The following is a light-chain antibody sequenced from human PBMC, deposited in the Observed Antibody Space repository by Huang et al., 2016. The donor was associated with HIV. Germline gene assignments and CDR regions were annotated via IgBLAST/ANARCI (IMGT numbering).Light chain of an antibody. J-gene: IGKJ4*01. CDR3: QQYNNWPPLLT. Sequence: IVLTQSPATLSLSPGERAALSCRATQSINNNLAWYQRKRVQSPRLLIDVASTRATGIPARVRGSGSGTEFTLTISSLQSEDFAVYYCQQYNNWPPLLTFGGGTKVEIK. CDR1: QSINNN. CDR2: VAS. V-gene: IGKV3-15*01.